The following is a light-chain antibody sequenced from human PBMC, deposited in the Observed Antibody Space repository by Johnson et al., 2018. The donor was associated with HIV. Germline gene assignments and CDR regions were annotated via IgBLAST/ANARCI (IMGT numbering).Light chain of an antibody. V-gene: IGLV1-51*01. CDR2: DNN. CDR1: NSNIGNNY. J-gene: IGLJ1*01. CDR3: ATWDSSLRWV. Sequence: QSVLTQPPSVSAAPGQKVTISCSGSNSNIGNNYVSWYQQLPGTAPKLLIYDNNKRPSGIPDRFSGSKSGTSATLGITGLQTGDEADYYCATWDSSLRWVFGTGTKITVL.